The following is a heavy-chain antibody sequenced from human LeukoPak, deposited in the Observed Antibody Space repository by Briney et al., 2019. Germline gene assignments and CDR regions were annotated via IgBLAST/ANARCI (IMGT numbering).Heavy chain of an antibody. CDR1: GGSISSSSYY. D-gene: IGHD3-22*01. J-gene: IGHJ5*02. V-gene: IGHV4-39*02. Sequence: SETLSLTCTVSGGSISSSSYYWGWIRQPPGKGLEWIGSIYYSGSTYYNPSLKSRVTISVDTSKNQFSLKLSSVTAADTAVYYCARDSSSGYPPYNWFDPWGQGTLVTVSS. CDR3: ARDSSSGYPPYNWFDP. CDR2: IYYSGST.